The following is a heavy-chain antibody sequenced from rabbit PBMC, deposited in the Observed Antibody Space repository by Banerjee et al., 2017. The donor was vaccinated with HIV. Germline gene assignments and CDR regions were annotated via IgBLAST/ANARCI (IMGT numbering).Heavy chain of an antibody. J-gene: IGHJ4*01. D-gene: IGHD4-1*01. V-gene: IGHV1S45*01. CDR3: ARDLAGVIGWNFNL. CDR1: GFSFSSGDY. Sequence: QEQLEESGGDLVKPEGSLTLTCTASGFSFSSGDYMCWVRQAPGKGLEWIACIYVGSSDTTHYASWAKGRFTISKTSSTTVTLQMTSLTAADTATYFCARDLAGVIGWNFNLWGPGTLVTVS. CDR2: IYVGSSDTT.